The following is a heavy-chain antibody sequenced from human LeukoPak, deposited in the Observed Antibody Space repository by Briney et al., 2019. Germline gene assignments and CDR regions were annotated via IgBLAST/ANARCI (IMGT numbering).Heavy chain of an antibody. V-gene: IGHV3-9*01. D-gene: IGHD2-2*01. CDR3: TRDHITSWQIDF. CDR2: ISWDSGSV. J-gene: IGHJ4*02. Sequence: PGRSLRLSCAASGFTFDDYAMHWVRQAPGKGLEWVSGISWDSGSVDSADSVKGRFTISRDNARNSLYLQMNSLRVEDTAVYYCTRDHITSWQIDFWGQGTMVTVSS. CDR1: GFTFDDYA.